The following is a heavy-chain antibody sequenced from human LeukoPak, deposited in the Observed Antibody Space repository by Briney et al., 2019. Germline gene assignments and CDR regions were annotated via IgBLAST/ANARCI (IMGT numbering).Heavy chain of an antibody. V-gene: IGHV3-30*18. J-gene: IGHJ5*02. D-gene: IGHD3-10*01. Sequence: PGGSLRLSCAASGVTLSPYGMHWVRQAPGKGLEWVAVISYEGGTQHYADSVKGRFIISRDNPRNTLYLQMNILGTEDTAVYYCAKEGTPQVSTWYDLWGQGTQVIVSS. CDR2: ISYEGGTQ. CDR1: GVTLSPYG. CDR3: AKEGTPQVSTWYDL.